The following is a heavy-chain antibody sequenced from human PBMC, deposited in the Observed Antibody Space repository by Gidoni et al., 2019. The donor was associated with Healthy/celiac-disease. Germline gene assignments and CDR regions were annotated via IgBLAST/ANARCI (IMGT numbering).Heavy chain of an antibody. Sequence: EVQLVESGGGLVQPAVSLRLCCAASGFTFSSYCMSWVRQAPGKGLEWVANIKQDVSEKYYVDSVKGRFTISRDNAKNSLYLQMKSLRAEDTAVYYWARDDGFVDSSGYWQYYYYGMDVWGQGTTVTVSS. D-gene: IGHD3-22*01. CDR2: IKQDVSEK. CDR1: GFTFSSYC. V-gene: IGHV3-7*01. CDR3: ARDDGFVDSSGYWQYYYYGMDV. J-gene: IGHJ6*02.